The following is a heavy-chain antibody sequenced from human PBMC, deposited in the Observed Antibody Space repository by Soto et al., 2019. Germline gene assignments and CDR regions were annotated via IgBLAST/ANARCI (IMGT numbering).Heavy chain of an antibody. CDR2: IVFGSGDT. Sequence: QMPLDQSGPEVTRPGTSVKVSCKASGFTVSSSSVQWMRQARGQRLEWLGWIVFGSGDTKYAQRFQDRLTITRDMSTDTAYLELSSLRSEDTAVYYCAADSGAVTPFYYWGQGTLVTVSS. CDR1: GFTVSSSS. D-gene: IGHD5-18*01. CDR3: AADSGAVTPFYY. V-gene: IGHV1-58*01. J-gene: IGHJ4*02.